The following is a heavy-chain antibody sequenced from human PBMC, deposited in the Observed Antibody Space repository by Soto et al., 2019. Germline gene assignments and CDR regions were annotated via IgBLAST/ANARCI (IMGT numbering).Heavy chain of an antibody. J-gene: IGHJ4*02. D-gene: IGHD3-3*01. CDR2: ISWNSGSI. CDR1: GFTFDDYA. V-gene: IGHV3-9*01. Sequence: PGGSLRLSCAASGFTFDDYAMHWVRQAPGKGLEWVSGISWNSGSIGYADSVKGRFTISRDNAKNSLYLQMNSLRAEDTALYYCAKDMNPYDFWSGYSGYYFDYWGQGTLVTVSS. CDR3: AKDMNPYDFWSGYSGYYFDY.